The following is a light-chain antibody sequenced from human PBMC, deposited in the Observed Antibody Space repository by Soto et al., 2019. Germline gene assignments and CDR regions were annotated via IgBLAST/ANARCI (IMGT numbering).Light chain of an antibody. J-gene: IGKJ5*01. V-gene: IGKV3-20*01. CDR1: QSVSSY. CDR3: QQYGSSPIT. CDR2: GAS. Sequence: SVLTQSAGTLSLSPGERATLSCRASQSVSSYLAWYQQKPGQAPRLLIYGASSRATGIPDRFSGSGSGTDFTLTISRLEPEDFAVYYCQQYGSSPITFGQGTRLAI.